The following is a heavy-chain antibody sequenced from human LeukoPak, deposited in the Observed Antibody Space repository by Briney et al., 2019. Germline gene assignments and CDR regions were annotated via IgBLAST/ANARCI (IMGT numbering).Heavy chain of an antibody. J-gene: IGHJ4*02. CDR3: AKEKYYYDSSGYSIIYFDY. Sequence: GGSLRLSCAASGFTFDDYAMHWVRQAPGKGLEWVSGISWNSGSIGHADSVKGRFTISRDNAENSLYLQMNSLRAEDTALYYCAKEKYYYDSSGYSIIYFDYWGQGTLVTVSS. D-gene: IGHD3-22*01. V-gene: IGHV3-9*01. CDR1: GFTFDDYA. CDR2: ISWNSGSI.